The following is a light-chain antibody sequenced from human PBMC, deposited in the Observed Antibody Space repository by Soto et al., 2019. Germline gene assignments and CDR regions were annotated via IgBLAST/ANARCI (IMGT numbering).Light chain of an antibody. CDR3: QKCKVAPFT. CDR2: AAS. Sequence: DIQMTQSPSSLSASVGDRVTITFRASQGIDNHLAWYQQKPGKAPKLLIYAASTLQSGVPSRFTGSGSGTDFTLTISSLQPEDAATYYCQKCKVAPFTFGGGTKVDIK. CDR1: QGIDNH. V-gene: IGKV1-27*01. J-gene: IGKJ4*01.